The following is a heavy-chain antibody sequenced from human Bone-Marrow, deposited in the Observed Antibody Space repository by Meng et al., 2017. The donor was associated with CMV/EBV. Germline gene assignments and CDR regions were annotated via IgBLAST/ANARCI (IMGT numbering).Heavy chain of an antibody. CDR3: AGSGVLRFLDRHSDV. Sequence: GESLKISCAASGFTFSSYEMNWVRQAPGKGLEWVSYISSSGSTIYYADSVKGRFTISRDNAQNSLYLQMNSLRAEDTAVYYCAGSGVLRFLDRHSDVWGQGTTVTVSS. D-gene: IGHD3-3*01. V-gene: IGHV3-48*03. J-gene: IGHJ6*02. CDR2: ISSSGSTI. CDR1: GFTFSSYE.